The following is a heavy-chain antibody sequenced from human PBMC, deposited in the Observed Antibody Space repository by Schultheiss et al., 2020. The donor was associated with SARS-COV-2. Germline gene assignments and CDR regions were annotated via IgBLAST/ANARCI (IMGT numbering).Heavy chain of an antibody. V-gene: IGHV1-69*11. Sequence: SVKVSCKASGGAFSSNGVSWVRQAPGQRLEWMGRIIPILGTTSYAERFQGRLTLTSDESTSTAYMELSSLRSEDTAVYYCARGGVRGVIPKYDGMDVWGQGTTVTVSS. CDR2: IIPILGTT. CDR3: ARGGVRGVIPKYDGMDV. D-gene: IGHD3-10*01. CDR1: GGAFSSNG. J-gene: IGHJ6*02.